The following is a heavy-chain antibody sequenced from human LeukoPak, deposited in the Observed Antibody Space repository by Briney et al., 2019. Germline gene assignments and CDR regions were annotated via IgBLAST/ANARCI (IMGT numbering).Heavy chain of an antibody. CDR3: ARDNDSRDPPHFDY. CDR1: GYTFTSYG. Sequence: ASVKVSCKASGYTFTSYGISWVRQAPGQGLEWMGWISAYNGNTNYAQKLQGRVTMTTDTSTSTAYMELSSLRPEDTAVYYCARDNDSRDPPHFDYWGQGTLVTVSS. CDR2: ISAYNGNT. J-gene: IGHJ4*02. D-gene: IGHD3-16*01. V-gene: IGHV1-18*01.